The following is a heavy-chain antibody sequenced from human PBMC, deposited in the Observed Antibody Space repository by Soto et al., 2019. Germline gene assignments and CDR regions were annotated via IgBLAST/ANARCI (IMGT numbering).Heavy chain of an antibody. Sequence: SETLSLTCTVSGGSISSYYWSWIRQPPGKGLEWIGYIYYSGSTNYNPSLKSRVTISVDTSKNQFSLKLSSVTAADTAVYYCARVVQAGYSYGLVGYFAYWGQGTLVTVSS. V-gene: IGHV4-59*01. CDR2: IYYSGST. J-gene: IGHJ4*02. CDR3: ARVVQAGYSYGLVGYFAY. CDR1: GGSISSYY. D-gene: IGHD5-18*01.